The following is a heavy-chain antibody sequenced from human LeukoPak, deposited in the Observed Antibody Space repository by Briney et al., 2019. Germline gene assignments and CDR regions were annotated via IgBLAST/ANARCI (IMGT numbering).Heavy chain of an antibody. Sequence: SETLSLTCTVSGGSISSYYWSWIRQPPGKGLEWLGYIYYSGSTNYNPSLKSPVTISVDTSKNQFSLKLSSVTAADTAVYYCARHYPVVITTSHFDYWGQGTLVTASS. CDR3: ARHYPVVITTSHFDY. CDR1: GGSISSYY. D-gene: IGHD3-22*01. J-gene: IGHJ4*02. V-gene: IGHV4-59*08. CDR2: IYYSGST.